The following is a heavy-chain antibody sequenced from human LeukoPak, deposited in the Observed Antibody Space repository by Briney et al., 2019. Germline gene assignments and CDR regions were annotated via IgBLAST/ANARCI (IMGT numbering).Heavy chain of an antibody. CDR3: ARALPIAAAGTRGWFDP. CDR2: INHSGST. D-gene: IGHD6-13*01. V-gene: IGHV4-34*01. CDR1: GGSFSGYY. J-gene: IGHJ5*02. Sequence: SETLSLTCAVYGGSFSGYYWSWIRQPPGKGLEWIGEINHSGSTNYNPSLKSRVTISVDTSKNQFPLKLSSVTAADTAVYYCARALPIAAAGTRGWFDPWGQGTLVTVSS.